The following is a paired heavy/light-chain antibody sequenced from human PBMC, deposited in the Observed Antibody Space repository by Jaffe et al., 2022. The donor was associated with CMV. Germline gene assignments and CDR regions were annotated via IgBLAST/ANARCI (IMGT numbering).Light chain of an antibody. J-gene: IGKJ1*01. CDR2: VGS. V-gene: IGKV2-28*01. CDR1: QSLLHSNGYNY. Sequence: DIVMTQSPLSLPVTPGEPASISCRSSQSLLHSNGYNYLDWYLQKPGKSPQLLIYVGSNRASGVPDRFSGSGSGTDFTLKISRVEAEDVGVYYCMQALQTPPTFGQGTKVEIK. CDR3: MQALQTPPT.
Heavy chain of an antibody. CDR1: GFTFSDGW. CDR2: IKSKASGGTT. D-gene: IGHD2-21*02. CDR3: TKVLGFGSDCGGDCYSSDY. Sequence: EVQLVESGGGLVKPGGSLRLSCAVSGFTFSDGWMSWVRQAPGKGLEWVGRIKSKASGGTTDYAAPVKGRFSLSRDDSENTLHLQMNSLKTEDTAVYYCTKVLGFGSDCGGDCYSSDYWGQGTLVTVSS. V-gene: IGHV3-15*01. J-gene: IGHJ4*02.